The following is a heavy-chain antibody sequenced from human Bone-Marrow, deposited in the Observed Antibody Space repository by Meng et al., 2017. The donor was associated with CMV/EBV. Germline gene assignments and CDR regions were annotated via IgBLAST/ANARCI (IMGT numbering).Heavy chain of an antibody. CDR1: GGTFSSYA. CDR2: IIPILGIA. D-gene: IGHD3-3*01. Sequence: SVKVSCKASGGTFSSYAISWVRQAPGQGLEWMGGIIPILGIANYAQKFQGRVTITADKSTSTAYMELSSLRSEDTAVYYCARHRATILEYYFDYWGQGTLVTVSS. V-gene: IGHV1-69*10. J-gene: IGHJ4*02. CDR3: ARHRATILEYYFDY.